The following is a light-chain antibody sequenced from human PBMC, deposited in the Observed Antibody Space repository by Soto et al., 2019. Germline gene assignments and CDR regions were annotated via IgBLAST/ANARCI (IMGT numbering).Light chain of an antibody. Sequence: EIVLTQSPGTLSLSPGERATLSCRASQSASSNKLAWYQQKPGQAPRLLIYDASSRATDIPDRFSGSGSGTDFTVTISRLEPEDFAVYYCQQYGRSPLTFGGGTKVEIK. CDR1: QSASSNK. CDR2: DAS. J-gene: IGKJ4*01. CDR3: QQYGRSPLT. V-gene: IGKV3-20*01.